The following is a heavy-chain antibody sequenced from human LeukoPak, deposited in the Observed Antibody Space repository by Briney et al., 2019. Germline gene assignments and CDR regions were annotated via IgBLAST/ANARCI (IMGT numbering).Heavy chain of an antibody. D-gene: IGHD6-13*01. CDR1: LDSVSSNSAA. CDR2: TYYRSKWYN. V-gene: IGHV6-1*01. CDR3: ARDRRSSPPTGKHNWFDP. J-gene: IGHJ5*02. Sequence: SQALSLTCAISLDSVSSNSAAWNWIRQSPSRGLEWLGRTYYRSKWYNDYAVSVKSRITINPDTSKNQFSLQLNSVTLEDTAVYYCARDRRSSPPTGKHNWFDPWGQGTLVTVSS.